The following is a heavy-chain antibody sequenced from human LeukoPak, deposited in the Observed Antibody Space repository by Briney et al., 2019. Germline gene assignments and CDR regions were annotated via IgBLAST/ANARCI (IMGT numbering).Heavy chain of an antibody. D-gene: IGHD6-19*01. Sequence: ASVKVSCKASGYIFINHHMYWVRQAPGKGLEWMGVIKPSGGSTSYAQKFQGRVTMTRDTSTRTVYMEVNSLRSEGTALYYCARQGTYSSAIGMGYWGQGKLVTVSS. CDR2: IKPSGGST. CDR3: ARQGTYSSAIGMGY. V-gene: IGHV1-46*01. CDR1: GYIFINHH. J-gene: IGHJ4*02.